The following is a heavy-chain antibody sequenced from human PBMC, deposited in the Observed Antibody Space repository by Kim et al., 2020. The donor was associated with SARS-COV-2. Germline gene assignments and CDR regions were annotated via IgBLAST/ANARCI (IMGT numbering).Heavy chain of an antibody. V-gene: IGHV7-4-1*02. CDR2: IKTHTGNP. J-gene: IGHJ4*02. Sequence: ASVKVSCKASGYTFTSYALNWVRQAPGQGLEWMGGIKTHTGNPIYAQDFTGRFVCSLDTSVNTAYLQINSLKAEDTAVYYCARGAPYYYDGSDYPLDYWGQGSLVTVSS. D-gene: IGHD3-22*01. CDR1: GYTFTSYA. CDR3: ARGAPYYYDGSDYPLDY.